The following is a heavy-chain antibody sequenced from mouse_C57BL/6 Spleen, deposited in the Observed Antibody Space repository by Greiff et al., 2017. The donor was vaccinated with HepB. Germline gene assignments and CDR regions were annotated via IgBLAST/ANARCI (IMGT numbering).Heavy chain of an antibody. CDR2: IYPRSGNT. CDR1: GYTFTSYG. D-gene: IGHD1-1*01. J-gene: IGHJ1*03. V-gene: IGHV1-81*01. Sequence: VKLQQSGAELARPGASVKLSCKASGYTFTSYGISWVKQRTGQGLEWIGEIYPRSGNTYYNEKFKGKATLTADKSSSTAYMELRSLTSEDSAVYFCARFTGSSYAYFDVWGTGTTVTVSS. CDR3: ARFTGSSYAYFDV.